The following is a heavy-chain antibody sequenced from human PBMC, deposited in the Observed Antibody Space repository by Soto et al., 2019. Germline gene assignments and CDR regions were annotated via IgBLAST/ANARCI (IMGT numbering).Heavy chain of an antibody. J-gene: IGHJ3*02. V-gene: IGHV3-9*01. Sequence: SLKISCAASGFTFDDYAMHWVRQAPGKGLEWVSGMSWNSGSIGYADSVKGRFTISRDNDKNSRYLQMNSLRAEDTALYYCATSPGSGSYHDAFDIWGQGTMVTVSS. CDR3: ATSPGSGSYHDAFDI. CDR2: MSWNSGSI. D-gene: IGHD3-10*01. CDR1: GFTFDDYA.